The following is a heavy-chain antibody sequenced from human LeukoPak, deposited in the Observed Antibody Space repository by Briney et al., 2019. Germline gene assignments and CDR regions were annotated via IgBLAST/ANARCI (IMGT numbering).Heavy chain of an antibody. Sequence: GGSLRLSCAASGFTFSSYGMHWVRQAPGKGLEWVAFIRYDGSNKYYADSVKGRFTISRDNSKNTLYLQINSLRAEDTAVYYCAKDGVVVPAFMDVWGKGTTVTVSS. CDR2: IRYDGSNK. V-gene: IGHV3-30*02. CDR1: GFTFSSYG. J-gene: IGHJ6*03. D-gene: IGHD2-2*01. CDR3: AKDGVVVPAFMDV.